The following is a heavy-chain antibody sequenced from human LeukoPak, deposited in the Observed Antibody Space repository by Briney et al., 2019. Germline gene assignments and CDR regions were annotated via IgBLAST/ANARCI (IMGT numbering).Heavy chain of an antibody. J-gene: IGHJ5*02. V-gene: IGHV3-23*01. CDR1: GFTFSSYA. CDR3: ASHQGGSYSLAWFDP. D-gene: IGHD1-26*01. Sequence: GGSLRLSCAASGFTFSSYAMSWVRQAPGKGLEWVSSISGSGGSTYYEDSVKGRFTISRDNAKNSLYLQMNSLRAEDTALYYCASHQGGSYSLAWFDPWGQGTLVTVSS. CDR2: ISGSGGST.